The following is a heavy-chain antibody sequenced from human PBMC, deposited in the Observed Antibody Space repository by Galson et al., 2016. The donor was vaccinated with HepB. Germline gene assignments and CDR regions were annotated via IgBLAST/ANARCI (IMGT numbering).Heavy chain of an antibody. D-gene: IGHD3-22*01. CDR2: MYYTGRA. V-gene: IGHV4-59*01. CDR1: GGSITNYY. CDR3: ARDPRGDYYYDSSGYSHFDL. Sequence: ETLSLTCSVSGGSITNYYWSWNRQTPKNALEWIGSMYYTGRATYSPSLKSRVTISVDTSKKQFSLNLSSVTAADTAVYYCARDPRGDYYYDSSGYSHFDLWGQGTLVTVSS. J-gene: IGHJ4*02.